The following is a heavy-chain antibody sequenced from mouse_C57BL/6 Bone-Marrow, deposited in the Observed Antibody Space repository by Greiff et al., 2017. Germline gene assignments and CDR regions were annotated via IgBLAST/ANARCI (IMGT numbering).Heavy chain of an antibody. V-gene: IGHV1-64*01. D-gene: IGHD2-1*01. CDR3: ARGDYGNHHYAMDY. J-gene: IGHJ4*01. Sequence: VQLQQPGAELVKPGASVKLSCKASGYTFTSYWMHWVKQRPGQGLEWIGMIYPNSGSTNYNEKFKSKATLTVDKSSSTAYMQLSSLTSEDSAVYYCARGDYGNHHYAMDYWGQGTTVTVSS. CDR1: GYTFTSYW. CDR2: IYPNSGST.